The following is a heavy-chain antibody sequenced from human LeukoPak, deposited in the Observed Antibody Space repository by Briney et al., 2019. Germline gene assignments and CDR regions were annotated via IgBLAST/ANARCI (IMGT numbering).Heavy chain of an antibody. V-gene: IGHV3-53*01. CDR2: IYSGGST. D-gene: IGHD3-9*01. Sequence: QAGGSLRLSCTTSGFTFGDYAMSWVRQAPGKGLEWVSVIYSGGSTYYADSVRGRFTISRDNSKNTLYLQMDSLRAEDTAVYYCATSTYYDILTGYYQAFDIWGQGTMATVSS. CDR1: GFTFGDYA. CDR3: ATSTYYDILTGYYQAFDI. J-gene: IGHJ3*02.